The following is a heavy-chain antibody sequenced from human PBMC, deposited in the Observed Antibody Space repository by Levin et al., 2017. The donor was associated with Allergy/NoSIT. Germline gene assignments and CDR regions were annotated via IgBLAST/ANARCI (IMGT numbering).Heavy chain of an antibody. CDR3: ARDPLVGHSYGYFEPARPPVWPGRDESYFDY. D-gene: IGHD5-18*01. CDR1: GFTFSSYA. Sequence: LSLTCAASGFTFSSYAMHWVRQAPGKGLEWVAVISYDGSNKYYADSVKGRFTISRDNSKNTLYLQMNSLRAEDTAVYYCARDPLVGHSYGYFEPARPPVWPGRDESYFDYWGQGTLVTVSS. V-gene: IGHV3-30*04. J-gene: IGHJ4*02. CDR2: ISYDGSNK.